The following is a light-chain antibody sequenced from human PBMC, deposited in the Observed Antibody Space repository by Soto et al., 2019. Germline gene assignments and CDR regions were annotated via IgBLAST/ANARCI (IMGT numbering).Light chain of an antibody. CDR1: QSVSSNY. CDR3: QQYGSSPYT. CDR2: GAS. V-gene: IGKV3-20*01. J-gene: IGKJ2*01. Sequence: EIVLTQSPGTLSLSPGERATLSCRASQSVSSNYLAWYQQKPGQAPRLLIYGASNRATGIPDRFSGNGSGTDFTLTISRLEPEDFAVYYCQQYGSSPYTFGQGTKLEIK.